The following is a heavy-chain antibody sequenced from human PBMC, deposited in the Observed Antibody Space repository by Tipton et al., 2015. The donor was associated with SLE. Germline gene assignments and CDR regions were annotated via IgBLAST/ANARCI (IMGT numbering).Heavy chain of an antibody. V-gene: IGHV4-39*07. CDR2: INYSGTT. D-gene: IGHD2-21*01. CDR1: GGSISSSRFS. J-gene: IGHJ4*02. CDR3: GRAIGVHYFHV. Sequence: TLSLTCTVSGGSISSSRFSWGWIRQPPGKGLELIGNINYSGTTYYNPSLKTRVTISVDASKTQFSLRLTSVTAADTAVYYCGRAIGVHYFHVWGQGTLVTVSS.